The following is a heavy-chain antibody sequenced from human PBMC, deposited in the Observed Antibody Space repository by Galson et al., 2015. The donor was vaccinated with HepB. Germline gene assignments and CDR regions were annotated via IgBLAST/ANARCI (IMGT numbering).Heavy chain of an antibody. CDR3: ARAHCRGATCYSADY. J-gene: IGHJ4*02. CDR2: ISADRSNK. D-gene: IGHD2-15*01. CDR1: GFTFSSYA. V-gene: IGHV3-30-3*01. Sequence: SLRLSCAASGFTFSSYAMHWVRQAPGKGLEWVGSISADRSNKYYADSVEGRFTIARDNSKNTLSLQMNSQRSEDTAVYYCARAHCRGATCYSADYWGQGTLVTVSS.